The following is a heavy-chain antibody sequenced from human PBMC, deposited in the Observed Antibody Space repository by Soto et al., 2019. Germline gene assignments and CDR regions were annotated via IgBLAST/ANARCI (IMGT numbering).Heavy chain of an antibody. CDR2: IYYSGST. Sequence: QVQLQESGPGLVKPSQTLSLTCTVSGGSISSGGYYWSWIRQHPGKGLKWSGYIYYSGSTYYNPSIKSRVTKSVDTSTNQVSLKLSSVTAADTAVYYGSRGPTLRYFDWPLNWFDPWGQGTLVTVSS. V-gene: IGHV4-31*03. CDR3: SRGPTLRYFDWPLNWFDP. J-gene: IGHJ5*02. D-gene: IGHD3-9*01. CDR1: GGSISSGGYY.